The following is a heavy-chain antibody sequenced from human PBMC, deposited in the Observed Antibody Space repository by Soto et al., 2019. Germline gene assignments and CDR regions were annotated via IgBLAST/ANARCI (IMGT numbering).Heavy chain of an antibody. CDR1: GRTFSSYT. J-gene: IGHJ5*02. CDR2: IIPILGIA. Sequence: ASVKVSRKASGRTFSSYTISWVRQAPGQGLEWMGRIIPILGIANYAQKFQARVTITADKSTSTAYMELSSLRSEDTAVYYCARTTSRENLFDPWGQGTLVTVSS. CDR3: ARTTSRENLFDP. V-gene: IGHV1-69*02. D-gene: IGHD2-2*01.